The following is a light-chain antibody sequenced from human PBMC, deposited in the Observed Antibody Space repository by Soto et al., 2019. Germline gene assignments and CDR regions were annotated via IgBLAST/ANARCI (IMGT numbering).Light chain of an antibody. CDR2: TGS. V-gene: IGKV1-12*01. Sequence: DIQMTQSPSSVSASVGDRVSITCRASQGISNWLAWYQQKPGRAPKLLIYTGSSLQSGVTSRFRGTGYGTDFTLTISSLQPEDVATYYCQQANSFPLTFGGGTKVEIK. CDR3: QQANSFPLT. CDR1: QGISNW. J-gene: IGKJ4*01.